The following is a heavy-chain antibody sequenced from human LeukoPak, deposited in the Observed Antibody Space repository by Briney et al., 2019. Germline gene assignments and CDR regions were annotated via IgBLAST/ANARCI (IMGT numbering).Heavy chain of an antibody. CDR3: ARASSIAALDY. Sequence: ASVKVSCKASGYTFTRYDINWVRQATGQGLEWMGWMNPNSGNTGYAQKFQGRVTITRNTYISTAYMELSSLRSEDTAVYYCARASSIAALDYWGQGTLVTVSS. CDR2: MNPNSGNT. J-gene: IGHJ4*02. CDR1: GYTFTRYD. D-gene: IGHD6-6*01. V-gene: IGHV1-8*03.